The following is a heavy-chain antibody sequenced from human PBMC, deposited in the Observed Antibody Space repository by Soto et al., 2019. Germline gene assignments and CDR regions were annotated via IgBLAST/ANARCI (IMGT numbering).Heavy chain of an antibody. CDR3: ARDQLYYNDISGRPLNAFDV. D-gene: IGHD3-22*01. V-gene: IGHV3-23*01. CDR1: GFSFSNYA. J-gene: IGHJ3*01. Sequence: PGGSLRLSCAASGFSFSNYAMNWVRQAPVKGLEWVSGISGGGGGTYYADSVKGRFTISRDNAKNSLYLQMNSLRAEDTAVYYCARDQLYYNDISGRPLNAFDVWGQGTVVTVS. CDR2: ISGGGGGT.